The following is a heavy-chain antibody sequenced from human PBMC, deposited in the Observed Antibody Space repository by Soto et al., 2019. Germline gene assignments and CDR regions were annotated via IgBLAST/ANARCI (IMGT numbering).Heavy chain of an antibody. CDR1: GGSISSCGYY. V-gene: IGHV4-31*03. Sequence: SETLSLTCTVSGGSISSCGYYWSWIRQHPGKGLEWIGYIYYSGSTYYNPSLKSRVTISVDTSKNQFSLKLSSVTAADTAVYYCASRDIVATTPKKKESGYYGMDGWGQGTTVTVSS. CDR3: ASRDIVATTPKKKESGYYGMDG. J-gene: IGHJ6*02. CDR2: IYYSGST. D-gene: IGHD5-12*01.